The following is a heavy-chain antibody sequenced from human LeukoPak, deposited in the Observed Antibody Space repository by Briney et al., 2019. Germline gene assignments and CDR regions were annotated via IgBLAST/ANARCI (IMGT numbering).Heavy chain of an antibody. CDR1: GGSFSGYY. CDR2: ISHSGST. Sequence: SETLSLTCAVYGGSFSGYYWSWIRQPPGKGLEWIGEISHSGSTNYNPSLKSRVTISVDTSKNQFSLKLSSVTAADTAVYYCAIYDSSGYSFDYWGQGTLVTVSS. V-gene: IGHV4-34*01. CDR3: AIYDSSGYSFDY. J-gene: IGHJ4*02. D-gene: IGHD3-22*01.